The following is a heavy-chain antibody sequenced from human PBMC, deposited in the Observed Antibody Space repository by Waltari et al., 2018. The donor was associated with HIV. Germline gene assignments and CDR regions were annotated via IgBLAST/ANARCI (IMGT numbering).Heavy chain of an antibody. D-gene: IGHD1-26*01. CDR3: ARVYGYSGSYPGAPDDY. CDR1: GYSISSGYY. Sequence: QVQLQESGPGLVKPSETLSLTCAVSGYSISSGYYWGWIRQPPGKGLEWIGSISHSGSTYYHPSLKSRGTISVDTSKNQFSLKLSSVTAADTAVYYCARVYGYSGSYPGAPDDYWGQGTLVTVSS. CDR2: ISHSGST. J-gene: IGHJ4*02. V-gene: IGHV4-38-2*01.